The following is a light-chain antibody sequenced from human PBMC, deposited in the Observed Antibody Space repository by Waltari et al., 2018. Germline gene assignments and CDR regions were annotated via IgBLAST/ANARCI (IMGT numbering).Light chain of an antibody. CDR1: SSNIGAGYD. CDR2: GNS. J-gene: IGLJ2*01. CDR3: QSYDSSLSGVV. V-gene: IGLV1-40*01. Sequence: QSVLTQPPSVSGAPGQRVTISCTGRSSNIGAGYDVHWYQQLPGTAPKLLILGNSNRPSGVPDRFSGSKSGTSASLAITGLQAEDEADYYCQSYDSSLSGVVFGGGTKLTVL.